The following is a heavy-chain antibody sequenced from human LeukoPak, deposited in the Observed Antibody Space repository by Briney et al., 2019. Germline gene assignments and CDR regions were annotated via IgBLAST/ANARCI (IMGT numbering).Heavy chain of an antibody. Sequence: PGGSLRLSCTASGFTFSSYGIHWVRQAPGKGLEWVAFIRYGGSNKFYADSVKGRFTISRDNSKNTLYLQMNSLRAEDTAVYYCAKEGGVIVGLQAYGFDIRGQGTMVTVSS. V-gene: IGHV3-30*02. CDR2: IRYGGSNK. J-gene: IGHJ3*02. D-gene: IGHD3-10*01. CDR3: AKEGGVIVGLQAYGFDI. CDR1: GFTFSSYG.